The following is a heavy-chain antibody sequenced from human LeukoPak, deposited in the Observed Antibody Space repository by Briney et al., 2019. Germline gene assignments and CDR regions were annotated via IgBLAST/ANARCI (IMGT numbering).Heavy chain of an antibody. CDR1: GASIRDSSYY. D-gene: IGHD5-12*01. V-gene: IGHV4-39*01. CDR2: IYYSGST. CDR3: ARQVAIIYHGFDI. J-gene: IGHJ3*02. Sequence: PSETLSLTCSASGASIRDSSYYWALIRQPPGRGLEWIGSIYYSGSTYYNPSLQSRITMSVDTSRNQFSLNLRSVTAADTAIYYCARQVAIIYHGFDIWGQGTMITVSS.